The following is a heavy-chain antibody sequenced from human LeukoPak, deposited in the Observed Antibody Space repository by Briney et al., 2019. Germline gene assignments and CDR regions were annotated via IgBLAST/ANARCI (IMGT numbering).Heavy chain of an antibody. D-gene: IGHD2-21*01. V-gene: IGHV1-46*01. J-gene: IGHJ4*02. CDR2: INPSGGGT. Sequence: ASVKVSCKASGYTFTSYYIHWVRQAPGQGLEWMGVINPSGGGTSYAQKFQGRVTMTRDTSTSTVYMDLRSLRSEDTAVYYCARGDMIQAVMFDYWGQGTLVTVSS. CDR3: ARGDMIQAVMFDY. CDR1: GYTFTSYY.